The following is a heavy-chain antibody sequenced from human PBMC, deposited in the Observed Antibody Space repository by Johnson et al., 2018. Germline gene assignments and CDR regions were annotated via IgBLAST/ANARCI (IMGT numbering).Heavy chain of an antibody. Sequence: VQLVESGGGLVQPGGSLRLSCAASGFTFSSYSMNWVRQAPGKGLEWVSYISSSSSTIYYADSVKGRFTISRDNAKNSLYLQMNSPRDEDTAVYYCARGVTGTTDRYYYYYMDVWGKGTPVTVSS. D-gene: IGHD1-20*01. CDR3: ARGVTGTTDRYYYYYMDV. CDR2: ISSSSSTI. V-gene: IGHV3-48*02. CDR1: GFTFSSYS. J-gene: IGHJ6*03.